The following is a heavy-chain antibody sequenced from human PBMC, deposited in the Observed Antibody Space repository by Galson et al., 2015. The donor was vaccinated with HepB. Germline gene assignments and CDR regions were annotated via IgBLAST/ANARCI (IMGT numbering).Heavy chain of an antibody. CDR3: AKATPERWELLRN. Sequence: SLRLSCAISGFASRSDAMNWVRQAPGKGPEWVSSIIEADGRTLYADSVRGRFTISRDNSEDTLSLHMNRLRVDDTAVYYCAKATPERWELLRNWGQGTLVTVSS. CDR1: GFASRSDA. D-gene: IGHD1-26*01. V-gene: IGHV3-23*01. J-gene: IGHJ4*02. CDR2: IIEADGRT.